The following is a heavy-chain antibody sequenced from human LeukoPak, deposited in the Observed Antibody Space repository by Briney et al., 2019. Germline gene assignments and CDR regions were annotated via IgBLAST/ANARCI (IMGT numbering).Heavy chain of an antibody. CDR2: IDSSDSNI. V-gene: IGHV5-51*01. D-gene: IGHD7-27*01. Sequence: GEALKISCKASGYSITSYWSSWVRQMPGKGLEWLGIIDSSDSNIRYTPAFQGQVTISADKSLSTAYLQWNSLKASDTAIYYCARQTAMGRSGDYWGQGTLVTVSS. CDR3: ARQTAMGRSGDY. J-gene: IGHJ4*02. CDR1: GYSITSYW.